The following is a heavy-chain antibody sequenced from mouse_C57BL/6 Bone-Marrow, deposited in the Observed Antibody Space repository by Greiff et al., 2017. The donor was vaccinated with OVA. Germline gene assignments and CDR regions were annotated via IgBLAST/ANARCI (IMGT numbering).Heavy chain of an antibody. V-gene: IGHV1-26*01. J-gene: IGHJ4*01. CDR1: GYTFTDYY. CDR3: ARKDYYYGSSYYAMDY. Sequence: EVQLQQSGPELVKPGASVKISCKASGYTFTDYYMNWVKQSHGKSLEWIGDINPNNGGTSYNQKFKGKATLTVDKSSSTAYMELRSLTSEDSAVYYCARKDYYYGSSYYAMDYWGQGTSVTVSS. D-gene: IGHD1-1*01. CDR2: INPNNGGT.